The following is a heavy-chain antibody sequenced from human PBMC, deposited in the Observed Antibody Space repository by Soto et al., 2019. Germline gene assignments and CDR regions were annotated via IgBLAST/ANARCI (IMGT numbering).Heavy chain of an antibody. J-gene: IGHJ4*02. Sequence: SVKVSCKASGGTFSSYAISWVRQAPGQGLEWMGGIIPIFGTANYAQKFQGRVTITADESTSTAYMELSSLRSEDTAVYYCAINYYDSSGRDYWGQGTLVTVSS. CDR1: GGTFSSYA. CDR3: AINYYDSSGRDY. V-gene: IGHV1-69*13. D-gene: IGHD3-22*01. CDR2: IIPIFGTA.